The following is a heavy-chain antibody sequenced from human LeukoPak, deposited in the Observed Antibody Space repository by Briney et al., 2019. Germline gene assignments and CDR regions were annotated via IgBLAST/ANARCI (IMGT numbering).Heavy chain of an antibody. Sequence: SETLSLTCTVSGGSISSSGYYWGWIRQPPGKGLNWIGSIYYSGSTYYNPSLKSRVTISVDTSKNQFSLKLSSVTAADTAVYYCARDLSRDTAMDLFGYWGQGTLVTVSS. D-gene: IGHD5-18*01. CDR1: GGSISSSGYY. CDR3: ARDLSRDTAMDLFGY. J-gene: IGHJ4*02. V-gene: IGHV4-39*07. CDR2: IYYSGST.